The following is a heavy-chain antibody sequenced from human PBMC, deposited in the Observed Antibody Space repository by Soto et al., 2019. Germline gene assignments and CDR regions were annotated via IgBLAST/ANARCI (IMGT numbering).Heavy chain of an antibody. J-gene: IGHJ5*02. Sequence: GGSLRLSCVASGFTFSSYAMSWVRQAPGKGLEWVSAIGPSGGSTYYADSVKGRFTISRDNSKNTLYLQMNSLRAEDTAAYYCARAPQTQGNAMIGGNSLDPSGEGTMVTVYS. V-gene: IGHV3-23*01. CDR2: IGPSGGST. CDR1: GFTFSSYA. D-gene: IGHD3-22*01. CDR3: ARAPQTQGNAMIGGNSLDP.